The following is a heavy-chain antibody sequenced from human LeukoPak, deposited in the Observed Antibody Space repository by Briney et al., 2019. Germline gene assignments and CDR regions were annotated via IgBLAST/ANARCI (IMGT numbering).Heavy chain of an antibody. D-gene: IGHD2-2*01. CDR2: ISYDGSNK. J-gene: IGHJ4*02. V-gene: IGHV3-30-3*01. CDR3: ARDRFRYCSSTSCYPRHFDY. Sequence: GRSLRLSCAASGFTFSSYAMHWVRQAPGKGLEWVAVISYDGSNKYYADSVKGRFTISRDNSKNTLYLQMNSLRAEDTAVYYCARDRFRYCSSTSCYPRHFDYWGQGTLVTVSS. CDR1: GFTFSSYA.